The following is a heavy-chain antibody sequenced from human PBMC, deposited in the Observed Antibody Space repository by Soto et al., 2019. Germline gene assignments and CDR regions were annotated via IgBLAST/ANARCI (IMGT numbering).Heavy chain of an antibody. CDR2: ISGSGGST. J-gene: IGHJ5*02. V-gene: IGHV3-23*01. D-gene: IGHD6-13*01. CDR1: GFTFSSYA. Sequence: PGGPLRLSCAASGFTFSSYAMSWVSQAPGKGLEWVSAISGSGGSTYYADSVKGRFTISRDNSKNTLYLQMNSLRAEDTAVYYCAKVGGAAGTRWFDPWGQGTLVTVSS. CDR3: AKVGGAAGTRWFDP.